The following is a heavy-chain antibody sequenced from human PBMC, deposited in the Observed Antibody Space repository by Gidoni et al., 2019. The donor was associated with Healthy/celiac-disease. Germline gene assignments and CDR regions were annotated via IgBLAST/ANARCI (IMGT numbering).Heavy chain of an antibody. J-gene: IGHJ4*02. CDR2: IYYSGST. CDR1: GGSISSSSYY. V-gene: IGHV4-39*01. Sequence: QLQLQESGPGLVKPSETLSLTCTVSGGSISSSSYYWGWIRQPPGKGLDWIGSIYYSGSTYYNPSLKRRVTISVDTSKNQFSLKLSSVTAADTAVYYCARTFSMITFGGVSPFDYWGQGTLVTVSS. D-gene: IGHD3-16*01. CDR3: ARTFSMITFGGVSPFDY.